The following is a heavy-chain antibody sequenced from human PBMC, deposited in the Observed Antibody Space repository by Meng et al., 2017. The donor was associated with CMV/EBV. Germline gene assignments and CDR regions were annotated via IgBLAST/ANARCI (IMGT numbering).Heavy chain of an antibody. CDR1: GFTFSSYA. Sequence: GESLKISCAASGFTFSSYAMNWVRQAPGKGLECVAVISYDGSNKYYADSVKGRFTISRDNSKNTLYLQMNSLRAEDTAVYYCAREVYDCGGDCYTLYYYYVMDAWGQGTTVTVSS. D-gene: IGHD2-21*01. CDR2: ISYDGSNK. V-gene: IGHV3-30*03. CDR3: AREVYDCGGDCYTLYYYYVMDA. J-gene: IGHJ6*02.